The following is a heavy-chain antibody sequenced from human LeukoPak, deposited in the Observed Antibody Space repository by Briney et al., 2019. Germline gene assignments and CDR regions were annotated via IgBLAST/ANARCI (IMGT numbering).Heavy chain of an antibody. D-gene: IGHD3-3*01. V-gene: IGHV3-48*03. Sequence: PGGSLRLSCAASGFTFSSCDMNWVRQAPGKGLEWVSYISSSGSTIYHADSVKGRFTISRDNAKNSLYLQMHSLRAEDTAIYYCVREIGEVKLYYFDYWGQGTLVTASS. J-gene: IGHJ4*02. CDR3: VREIGEVKLYYFDY. CDR2: ISSSGSTI. CDR1: GFTFSSCD.